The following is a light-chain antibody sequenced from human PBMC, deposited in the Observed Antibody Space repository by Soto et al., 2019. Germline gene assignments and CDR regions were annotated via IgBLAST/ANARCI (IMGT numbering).Light chain of an antibody. CDR2: DAS. CDR1: QDIRNA. Sequence: DIQMTQSPSPLSASLGDRVTITCRASQDIRNALGWYQQKPGKAPKRLIYDASNLQSGVPSRFSGSGSGTEITLTIISLQPEDFATNYCLQHKTNPWAFGQGTKVEIK. V-gene: IGKV1-17*01. J-gene: IGKJ1*01. CDR3: LQHKTNPWA.